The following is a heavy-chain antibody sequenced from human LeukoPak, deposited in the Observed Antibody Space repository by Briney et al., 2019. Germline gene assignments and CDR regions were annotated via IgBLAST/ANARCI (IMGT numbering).Heavy chain of an antibody. CDR2: ISSTSRYI. Sequence: GGSLRLSCAASGFTFSSYTINWVRQAPGKGLEWVSSISSTSRYIFSADSVKGRFTISRDNSRNSLYLQMDSLRAEDTAVYYCARDGVTVASSPSYWYFDLWGRGTLVTVSS. CDR1: GFTFSSYT. CDR3: ARDGVTVASSPSYWYFDL. V-gene: IGHV3-21*01. J-gene: IGHJ2*01. D-gene: IGHD3-3*01.